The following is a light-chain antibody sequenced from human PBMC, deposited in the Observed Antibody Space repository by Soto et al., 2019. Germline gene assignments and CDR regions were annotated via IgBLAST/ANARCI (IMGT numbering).Light chain of an antibody. J-gene: IGLJ1*01. V-gene: IGLV2-11*01. CDR3: CSYAGSYTYV. Sequence: QSALTQPRSVSGSPGQSVTISCPGTSSDVGGYNHVSWYQQYPGKAPKLMIYDVSKRPSGFPDRFSGSKSGNTASLTISGLQAEDEAAYYCCSYAGSYTYVFGTGTKVTVL. CDR2: DVS. CDR1: SSDVGGYNH.